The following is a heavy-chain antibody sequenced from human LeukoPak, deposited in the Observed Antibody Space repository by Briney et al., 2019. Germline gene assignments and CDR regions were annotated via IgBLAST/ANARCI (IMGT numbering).Heavy chain of an antibody. J-gene: IGHJ4*02. V-gene: IGHV4-34*01. CDR2: INHSGST. Sequence: PSETLSLTCTVSGASMTTYYWSWIRQPPGRGLEWIGEINHSGSTNYNPSLKSRVTISVDTSKNQFSLNLSSVTAADTAVYYCARRGGSRNIAARMGNFDYWGQGTLVTVSS. D-gene: IGHD6-6*01. CDR1: GASMTTYY. CDR3: ARRGGSRNIAARMGNFDY.